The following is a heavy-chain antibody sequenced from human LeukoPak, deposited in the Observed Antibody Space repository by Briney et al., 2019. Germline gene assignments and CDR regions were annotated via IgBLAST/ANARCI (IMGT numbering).Heavy chain of an antibody. V-gene: IGHV3-30*18. D-gene: IGHD1-26*01. CDR1: GFTFSSYG. Sequence: GRSLRLSCAASGFTFSSYGMHWVRQAPGKGLEWVAVISYDGSNKYYADSVKGRFTISRDNSKNTLYLQMNSLRAEDTAVYYCAKAFGWELTDSVDYWGQGTLVTVSS. J-gene: IGHJ4*02. CDR2: ISYDGSNK. CDR3: AKAFGWELTDSVDY.